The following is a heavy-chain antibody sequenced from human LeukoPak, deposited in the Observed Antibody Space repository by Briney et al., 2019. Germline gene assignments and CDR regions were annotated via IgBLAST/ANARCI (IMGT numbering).Heavy chain of an antibody. D-gene: IGHD3-10*01. CDR2: IYYSGSA. CDR3: ARGGYYGSGNDFRFDP. V-gene: IGHV4-59*01. CDR1: GGSISSYY. J-gene: IGHJ5*02. Sequence: SETLSLTCTVSGGSISSYYWSWIRQPPGKGLEWIGYIYYSGSANYNPSLKSRVTISVETSKNQFSLKLKSVTAADTAVYYCARGGYYGSGNDFRFDPWGQGTLVTVSS.